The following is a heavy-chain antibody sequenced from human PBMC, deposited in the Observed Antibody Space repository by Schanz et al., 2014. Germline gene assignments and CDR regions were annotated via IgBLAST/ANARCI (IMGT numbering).Heavy chain of an antibody. V-gene: IGHV3-23*01. J-gene: IGHJ4*02. D-gene: IGHD3-10*01. Sequence: EVQLLESGGGPVEPGGSLRLSCAASGFTFSRYAMSWVRQAPGKGLEWVAAVSGGGGSTYYADSVKGRFTISRDNSKNTLYLQMNSLRTEDTAVYYCARGDMVRGVFDYWGQGTLVTVSS. CDR3: ARGDMVRGVFDY. CDR1: GFTFSRYA. CDR2: VSGGGGST.